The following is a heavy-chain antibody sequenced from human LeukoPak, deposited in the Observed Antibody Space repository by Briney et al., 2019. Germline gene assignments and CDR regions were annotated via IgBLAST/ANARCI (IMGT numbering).Heavy chain of an antibody. D-gene: IGHD4/OR15-4a*01. CDR3: ARGRGAVDY. CDR2: VFYSGST. V-gene: IGHV4-61*05. CDR1: GGSISSSSYY. J-gene: IGHJ4*02. Sequence: PSETLSLTCTVSGGSISSSSYYWGWIRQPPGKGLEWIGYVFYSGSTNYNPSLKSRVTISVDTSKNQFSLKLSSVTAADTAVYYCARGRGAVDYWGQGTLVTVSS.